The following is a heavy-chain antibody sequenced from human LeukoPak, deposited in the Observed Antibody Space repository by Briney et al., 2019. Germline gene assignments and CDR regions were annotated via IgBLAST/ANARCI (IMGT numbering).Heavy chain of an antibody. CDR1: GGSFSGYY. D-gene: IGHD3-22*01. Sequence: SETLSLTCAVYGGSFSGYYWSWIRQPPGKGLEWIGEINHSGSTNYNPSLKSRVTISVDTSKNQFSLKLSSVTAADTAVYYCARGNTYKKGYYYDSSGYYYSHYLDYWGQGTLVTVSS. CDR3: ARGNTYKKGYYYDSSGYYYSHYLDY. J-gene: IGHJ4*02. V-gene: IGHV4-34*01. CDR2: INHSGST.